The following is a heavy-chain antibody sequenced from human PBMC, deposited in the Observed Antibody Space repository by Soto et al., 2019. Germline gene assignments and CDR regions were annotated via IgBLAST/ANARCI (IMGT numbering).Heavy chain of an antibody. Sequence: QVQLVESGGGVVQPGTSLRLSCAASGFTFKTHAMHWVRQAQGKGLEWMAVIAYDGNEKFYADSVKGRFTISRDNSKNALYLQINTLRNEDTAVYYCGKDVGDYFPDYYGVDVWGQGTTVTVSS. CDR3: GKDVGDYFPDYYGVDV. J-gene: IGHJ6*02. CDR1: GFTFKTHA. CDR2: IAYDGNEK. V-gene: IGHV3-30*18. D-gene: IGHD1-26*01.